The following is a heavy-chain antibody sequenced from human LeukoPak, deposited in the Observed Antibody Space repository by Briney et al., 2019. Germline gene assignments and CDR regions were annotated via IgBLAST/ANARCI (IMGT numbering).Heavy chain of an antibody. V-gene: IGHV1-2*02. D-gene: IGHD6-13*01. J-gene: IGHJ6*03. CDR2: INPNSGGT. CDR1: GYTFTGYY. CDR3: ARDGSSWPYYYYYYMDV. Sequence: GASVKVSCKASGYTFTGYYMHWVRQAPGQGLEWMGWINPNSGGTNYAQKFQGRVTMTRDTSISTAYMELRSLRSDDTAVYYCARDGSSWPYYYYYYMDVWGKGTTVTVSS.